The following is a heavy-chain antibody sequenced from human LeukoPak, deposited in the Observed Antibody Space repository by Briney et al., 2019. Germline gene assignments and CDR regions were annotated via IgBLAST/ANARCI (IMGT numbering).Heavy chain of an antibody. D-gene: IGHD3-9*01. J-gene: IGHJ3*02. V-gene: IGHV3-11*05. CDR1: GFTFSDYY. CDR2: ISSSSSYT. CDR3: ARARYVNGFYAFDI. Sequence: GGSLRLSCAASGFTFSDYYMSWIRQAPGKGLEWVSYISSSSSYTNYADSVKGRFTISRANTKNSLYLQMNSLRAEDTAVYYCARARYVNGFYAFDIWGQGTLVTVSS.